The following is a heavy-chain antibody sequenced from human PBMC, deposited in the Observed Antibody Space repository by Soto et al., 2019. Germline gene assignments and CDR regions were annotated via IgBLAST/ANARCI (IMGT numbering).Heavy chain of an antibody. Sequence: QVQLVESGGGVVQPGRSLRLSCAASGFTFSSYAMHWVRQAPGKGLEWVAVISYDGSNKYYADSVKGRFTISRDNCKNTPYLQMNNLRAENTAVYYCARDKIVLAPNYLAYWGQGTLVTVSS. CDR1: GFTFSSYA. CDR2: ISYDGSNK. CDR3: ARDKIVLAPNYLAY. V-gene: IGHV3-30-3*01. D-gene: IGHD3-22*01. J-gene: IGHJ4*02.